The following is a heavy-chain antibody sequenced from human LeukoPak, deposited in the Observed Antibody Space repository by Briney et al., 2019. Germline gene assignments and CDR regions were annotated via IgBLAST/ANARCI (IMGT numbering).Heavy chain of an antibody. CDR2: ISYDGSNK. CDR1: GFSNYS. D-gene: IGHD3-9*01. Sequence: GGSLRLSCAASGFSNYSMNWVRQAPGKGLEWVAVISYDGSNKYYADSVKGRFTISRDNSKNTLYLQMNSLRAEDTAVYYCARDQADYDILTGYLTDYYFDYWGQGSLVTVSS. J-gene: IGHJ4*02. V-gene: IGHV3-30*03. CDR3: ARDQADYDILTGYLTDYYFDY.